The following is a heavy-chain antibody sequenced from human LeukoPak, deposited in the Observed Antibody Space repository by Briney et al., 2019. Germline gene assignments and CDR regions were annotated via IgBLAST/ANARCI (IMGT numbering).Heavy chain of an antibody. CDR2: IYYSGST. J-gene: IGHJ5*02. Sequence: SETLSLTCTVSGGSISSSSYYWGWIRQPPGKGLEWIGGIYYSGSTYYNPSLKSRVTISVDTSKNQFSLKLSSVTAADTAVYYCARDFRDHDYGDYYYNWFDPWGQGTLVTVSS. V-gene: IGHV4-39*07. CDR1: GGSISSSSYY. D-gene: IGHD4-17*01. CDR3: ARDFRDHDYGDYYYNWFDP.